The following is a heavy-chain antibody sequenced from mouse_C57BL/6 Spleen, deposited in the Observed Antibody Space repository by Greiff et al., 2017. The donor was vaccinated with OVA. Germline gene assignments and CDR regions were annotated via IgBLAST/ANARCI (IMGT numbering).Heavy chain of an antibody. V-gene: IGHV1-53*01. CDR2: INPSNGGT. CDR3: ARGDYYGSSTDWYFDV. J-gene: IGHJ1*03. D-gene: IGHD1-1*01. Sequence: QVQLQQSGTELVKPGASVKLSCKASGYTFTSYWMHWVKQRPGQGLEWIGNINPSNGGTNYNEKFKSKATLTVDKSSSTAYMQLSSLTSEDSAVYYCARGDYYGSSTDWYFDVWGTGTTVTVSS. CDR1: GYTFTSYW.